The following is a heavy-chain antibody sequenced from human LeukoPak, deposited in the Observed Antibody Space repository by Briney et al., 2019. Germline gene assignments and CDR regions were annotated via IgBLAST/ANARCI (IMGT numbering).Heavy chain of an antibody. CDR2: ISAYNGNT. CDR1: GYTFTGYY. Sequence: ASVKVSCKASGYTFTGYYMHWVRQAPGQGLEWMGWISAYNGNTNYAQKLQGRVTMTTDTSTSTAYMELRSLRSDDTAVYYCARGLIVGVPAATEVIGLDWFDPWGQGTLVTVSS. V-gene: IGHV1-18*04. D-gene: IGHD2-2*01. J-gene: IGHJ5*02. CDR3: ARGLIVGVPAATEVIGLDWFDP.